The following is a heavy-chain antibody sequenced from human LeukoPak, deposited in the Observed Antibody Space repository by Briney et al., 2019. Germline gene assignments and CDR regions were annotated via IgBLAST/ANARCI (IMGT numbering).Heavy chain of an antibody. CDR1: GFTFSSYS. CDR3: ARDYPTSGIVTIFDY. J-gene: IGHJ4*02. Sequence: TGGSLRLSCAASGFTFSSYSMNWVRQAPGKGLEWVSYISSSSSTIYYADSVKGRFTISRDNAKNSLYLQMNSLRAEDTAVYYCARDYPTSGIVTIFDYWGQGTLVTVSS. D-gene: IGHD1-1*01. V-gene: IGHV3-48*01. CDR2: ISSSSSTI.